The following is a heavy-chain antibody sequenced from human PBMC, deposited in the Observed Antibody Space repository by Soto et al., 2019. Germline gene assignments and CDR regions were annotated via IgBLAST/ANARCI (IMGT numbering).Heavy chain of an antibody. J-gene: IGHJ4*02. V-gene: IGHV3-23*01. CDR1: GFTFSSFA. CDR2: LSGSGGDT. D-gene: IGHD3-16*02. Sequence: GGSLRLSCVASGFTFSSFAMTWVRQAPGKGLEWVSTLSGSGGDTYYADSVNGRFTISRDKSKNTLYLQMDRLRVEDTAVYYCAKRGGYDYVWKSYRPDYWGQGTLVTVSS. CDR3: AKRGGYDYVWKSYRPDY.